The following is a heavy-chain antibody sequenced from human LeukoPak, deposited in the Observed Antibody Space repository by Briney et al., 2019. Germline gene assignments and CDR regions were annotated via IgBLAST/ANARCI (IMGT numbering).Heavy chain of an antibody. Sequence: SPTLSLTCTVSGGSISSGGYYWSWIRQHPGKGLEWIGFINYRGSTYYNPSLKSRITISVDTSKNQFSLKLSSLTAADTAVYYCARDLSSATRQLDLWGQGTLVTVSS. V-gene: IGHV4-31*03. J-gene: IGHJ5*02. CDR3: ARDLSSATRQLDL. CDR2: INYRGST. CDR1: GGSISSGGYY. D-gene: IGHD2-15*01.